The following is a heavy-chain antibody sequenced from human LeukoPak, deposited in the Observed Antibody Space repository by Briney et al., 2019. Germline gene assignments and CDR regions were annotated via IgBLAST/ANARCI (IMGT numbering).Heavy chain of an antibody. V-gene: IGHV1-18*01. CDR2: ISAYNGNT. CDR3: ASLYNWNYGTDAFDI. D-gene: IGHD1-7*01. Sequence: GASVKVSCKASGYTFTSYGISWVRQAPGQGLEWMGWISAYNGNTNYAQKLQGRVTMTTDTSTSTAYMELRSLRSDDTAVYYCASLYNWNYGTDAFDIWGQGTMVTVSS. J-gene: IGHJ3*02. CDR1: GYTFTSYG.